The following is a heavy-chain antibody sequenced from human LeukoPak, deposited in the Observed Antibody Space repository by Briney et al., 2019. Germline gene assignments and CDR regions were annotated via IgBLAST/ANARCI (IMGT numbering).Heavy chain of an antibody. CDR2: INPNSGGT. CDR1: GYTFTGYY. Sequence: ASVKVSCKASGYTFTGYYMHWVRQAPGQGLEWMGWINPNSGGTNYAQKFQGRVTMTRDTSICTAYMELSRLRSDDTAVYYCARDGHSTVDDAFDIWGQGTMVTVSS. CDR3: ARDGHSTVDDAFDI. J-gene: IGHJ3*02. D-gene: IGHD4-23*01. V-gene: IGHV1-2*02.